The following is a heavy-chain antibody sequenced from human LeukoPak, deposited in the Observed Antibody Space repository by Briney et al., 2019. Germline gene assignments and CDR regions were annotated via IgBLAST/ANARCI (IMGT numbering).Heavy chain of an antibody. J-gene: IGHJ6*02. CDR1: GFTFSSYG. D-gene: IGHD5-18*01. V-gene: IGHV3-30*18. CDR2: ISYDGSNK. Sequence: PGGSLRLSCAASGFTFSSYGMHWVRQAPGKGLEWVAVISYDGSNKYYADSVKGRFTISRDNSKNTLYLQMNSLRAEDTAVYYCAKEGRQLWSGRDGMDVWGQGTTVTVSS. CDR3: AKEGRQLWSGRDGMDV.